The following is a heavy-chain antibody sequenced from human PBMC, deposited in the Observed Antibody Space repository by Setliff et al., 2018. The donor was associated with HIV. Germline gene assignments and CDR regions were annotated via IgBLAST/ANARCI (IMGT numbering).Heavy chain of an antibody. CDR1: GYTFTAYY. V-gene: IGHV1-2*02. Sequence: ASVKVSCKASGYTFTAYYLHWVRQAPGQGLEYMGWINSNSGGTNYAQKFQGRVTMTRDTSVSSAYMELSRVRSDDTAVYYCAREELRETKVFDIWGQGTMVTVSS. CDR3: AREELRETKVFDI. CDR2: INSNSGGT. J-gene: IGHJ3*02. D-gene: IGHD3-16*01.